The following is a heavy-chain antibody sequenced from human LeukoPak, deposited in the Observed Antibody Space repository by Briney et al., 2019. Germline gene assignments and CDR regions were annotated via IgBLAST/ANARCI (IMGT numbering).Heavy chain of an antibody. CDR1: GFAFSSYA. CDR3: AKSPLGTSCYERLGCWFDP. CDR2: ISGSGGST. D-gene: IGHD2-2*01. J-gene: IGHJ5*02. Sequence: QPGGSLRLSCAASGFAFSSYAMSWVRQAPGKGLEWVSAISGSGGSTYHADSVKGRFTISRDNSKNTLYLQMNSLRAEDTAVYYCAKSPLGTSCYERLGCWFDPWGQGTLVTVSS. V-gene: IGHV3-23*01.